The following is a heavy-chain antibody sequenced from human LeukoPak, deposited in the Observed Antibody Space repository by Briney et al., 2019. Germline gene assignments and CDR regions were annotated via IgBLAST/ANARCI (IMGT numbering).Heavy chain of an antibody. J-gene: IGHJ4*02. CDR2: IYSGGIT. V-gene: IGHV3-53*01. CDR3: ARGGWELSY. Sequence: GGSLRLSCAASGFPFSSYAMSWVLQAPGKGLEWVSVIYSGGITYYADSVKGRFTISRDNSKNTLYLQMNSLRAEDTAVYYCARGGWELSYWGQGTLVTVSS. CDR1: GFPFSSYA. D-gene: IGHD1-26*01.